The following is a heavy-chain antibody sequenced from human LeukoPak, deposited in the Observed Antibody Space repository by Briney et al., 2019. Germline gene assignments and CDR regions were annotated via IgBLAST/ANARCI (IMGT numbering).Heavy chain of an antibody. V-gene: IGHV3-30*04. CDR1: GFTFSSYA. CDR3: ARGSGLRYFDWLLLGY. CDR2: ISYDGSNK. Sequence: GGSLRLSCAASGFTFSSYAMHWVRQAPGKGLEGVAVISYDGSNKYYADSVKGRFTISRDNSKNTLYLQMNSLRAEDTAVYYCARGSGLRYFDWLLLGYWGQGTLVTVSS. J-gene: IGHJ4*02. D-gene: IGHD3-9*01.